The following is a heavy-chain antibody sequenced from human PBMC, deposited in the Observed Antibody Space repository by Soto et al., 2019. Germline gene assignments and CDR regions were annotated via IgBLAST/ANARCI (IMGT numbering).Heavy chain of an antibody. CDR1: GFTFSSYA. V-gene: IGHV3-23*01. CDR2: ISGSGGST. CDR3: AKENGYSSSWFEFDY. J-gene: IGHJ4*02. Sequence: PGGSLRLSCAACGFTFSSYAISWVRPDPGKGLEWVSAISGSGGSTYYADSVKGRFTISRDNSKNTLYLQMNSLRAEDTAVYYCAKENGYSSSWFEFDYWGQGTLVTVSS. D-gene: IGHD6-13*01.